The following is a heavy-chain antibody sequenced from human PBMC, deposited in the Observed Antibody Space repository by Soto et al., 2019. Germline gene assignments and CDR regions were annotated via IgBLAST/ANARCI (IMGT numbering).Heavy chain of an antibody. V-gene: IGHV3-23*01. CDR3: AKDVKTTVARAYDY. CDR1: GFTFSSYA. CDR2: ISGTGATT. J-gene: IGHJ4*02. D-gene: IGHD4-17*01. Sequence: EVQLLESGGDLVQPGGSLRLSCVTSGFTFSSYAMTWVRQAPGKGPEWVSVISGTGATTYYADAVKGRFTISRDNSKNTLYLQMNSLRAEDTAVYYCAKDVKTTVARAYDYWGQGTLVTVSS.